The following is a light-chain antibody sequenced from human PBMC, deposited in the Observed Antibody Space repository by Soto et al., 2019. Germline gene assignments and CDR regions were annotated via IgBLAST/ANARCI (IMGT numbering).Light chain of an antibody. V-gene: IGKV3-20*01. CDR2: GAS. Sequence: EFVLTQSPGTLSLSPGERATLSCRASQTVRNNYLAWYQQKPGQAPRLLIYGASSLQSGVPSRFSGSGSGTDFTLTISRLEPEDFAVYYCHQYGSSPATFGQGTKVE. CDR1: QTVRNNY. CDR3: HQYGSSPAT. J-gene: IGKJ1*01.